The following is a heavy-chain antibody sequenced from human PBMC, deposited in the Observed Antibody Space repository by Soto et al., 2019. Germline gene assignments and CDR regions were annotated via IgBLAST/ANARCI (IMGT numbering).Heavy chain of an antibody. CDR2: IKTRPNRETT. CDR1: GFTFDDYA. Sequence: PGGSLRLSCVGSGFTFDDYAVSWVRQAPGKGLEWVGLIKTRPNRETTQYAASAQGRIAISRDDSRSIVYLQMNSLTADDTAVYYCTRHYTGIQAPENGNNDFWGRGTLVTVSS. D-gene: IGHD6-13*01. J-gene: IGHJ4*02. V-gene: IGHV3-49*04. CDR3: TRHYTGIQAPENGNNDF.